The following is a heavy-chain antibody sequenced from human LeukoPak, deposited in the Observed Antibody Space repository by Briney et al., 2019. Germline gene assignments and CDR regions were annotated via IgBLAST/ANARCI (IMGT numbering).Heavy chain of an antibody. CDR3: ARRLVMDGGNSFEAFDT. D-gene: IGHD4-23*01. Sequence: SETLSLTCTVSGGSISSYYWSWIRQPPGKGLEWIGYIYYSGSTNYNPSLKSRVTISVDTSKNQFSLKLSSVTAADTAVYYCARRLVMDGGNSFEAFDTWGQGTMVTVSS. V-gene: IGHV4-59*01. J-gene: IGHJ3*02. CDR1: GGSISSYY. CDR2: IYYSGST.